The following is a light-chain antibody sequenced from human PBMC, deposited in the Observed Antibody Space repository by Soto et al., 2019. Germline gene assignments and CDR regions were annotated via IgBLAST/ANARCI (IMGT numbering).Light chain of an antibody. J-gene: IGLJ1*01. CDR1: SSDVGGYNY. CDR3: CSYAGSYTYV. V-gene: IGLV2-11*01. Sequence: QSALTQPRSVSGSPGQSVTISCAGTSSDVGGYNYVSWYQQHPGKAPKLMIYDVSKRPSGVPDRFSGSKSGNTASLTISGPLAEDEADYYCCSYAGSYTYVFGTGTKLTVL. CDR2: DVS.